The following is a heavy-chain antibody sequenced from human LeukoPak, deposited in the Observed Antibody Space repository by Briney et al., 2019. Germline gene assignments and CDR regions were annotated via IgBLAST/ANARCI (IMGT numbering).Heavy chain of an antibody. D-gene: IGHD2-8*01. CDR3: ARVATNDRRNAFDI. CDR2: ITNNGGLT. CDR1: GFTFTTYA. V-gene: IGHV3-64*01. Sequence: GGSLRLSCAASGFTFTTYAMHWVRQAPGKGLEFVSAITNNGGLTYYANSVKGRFTISRDNPKNTLYLQMGSLRAEDMAVYYCARVATNDRRNAFDIWGQGTMATVSS. J-gene: IGHJ3*02.